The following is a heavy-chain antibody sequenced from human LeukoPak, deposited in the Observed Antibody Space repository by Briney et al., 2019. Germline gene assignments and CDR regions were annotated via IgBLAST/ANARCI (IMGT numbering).Heavy chain of an antibody. J-gene: IGHJ6*03. V-gene: IGHV3-23*01. CDR1: GFTFSSYA. CDR3: AKARGSYFIPEGMDV. Sequence: GGSLRLSCAASGFTFSSYAMSWVRQAPGKGLEWVSAISGSGGSTYYADSVKGRFTISRDNSKTTLYLQMNSLRAEDTAVYYCAKARGSYFIPEGMDVWGKGTTVTVSS. D-gene: IGHD1-26*01. CDR2: ISGSGGST.